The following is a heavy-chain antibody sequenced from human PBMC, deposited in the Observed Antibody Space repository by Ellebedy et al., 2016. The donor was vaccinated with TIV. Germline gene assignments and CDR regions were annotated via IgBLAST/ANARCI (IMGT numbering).Heavy chain of an antibody. Sequence: SGPTLVKPTETLTLTCTFSGFSLDTSAMRLGWIRQPPGKALEWLARFDGDGTEHYNLSLQTRLTVSRGASKDQVVLTLTNMDPMDTATYYCARILRGTVGFDIWGQGAMVTVSS. CDR3: ARILRGTVGFDI. J-gene: IGHJ3*02. CDR1: GFSLDTSAMR. D-gene: IGHD1-26*01. CDR2: FDGDGTE. V-gene: IGHV2-70*04.